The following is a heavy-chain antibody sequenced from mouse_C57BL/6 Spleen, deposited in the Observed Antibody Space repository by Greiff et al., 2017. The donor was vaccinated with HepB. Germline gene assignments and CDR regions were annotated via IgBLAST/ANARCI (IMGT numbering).Heavy chain of an antibody. D-gene: IGHD2-5*01. V-gene: IGHV1-61*01. J-gene: IGHJ3*01. CDR3: ARRGYSTWFAY. Sequence: QVQLQQPGAELVRPGSSVKLSCKASGYTFTSYWMDWVKQRPGQGLEWIGNIYPSDSETHYNQKFKDKATLTVDKSSSTAYMQLSSLTSEDSAVYYCARRGYSTWFAYWGQGTLVTVSA. CDR1: GYTFTSYW. CDR2: IYPSDSET.